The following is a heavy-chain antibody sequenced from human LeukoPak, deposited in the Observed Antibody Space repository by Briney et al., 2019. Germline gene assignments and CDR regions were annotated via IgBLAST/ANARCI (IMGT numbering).Heavy chain of an antibody. V-gene: IGHV3-23*01. CDR2: ISGRGGST. CDR3: AKVMTRTMVRGVPPSDY. CDR1: GFTFSSYA. Sequence: GGSLRLSCAASGFTFSSYAMSWVRQAPGKGLEWVSAISGRGGSTYYADSVKGRFTISRDNSKNTLYLQMNSLRAEDTAVYYCAKVMTRTMVRGVPPSDYWGQGTLVTVSS. J-gene: IGHJ4*02. D-gene: IGHD3-10*01.